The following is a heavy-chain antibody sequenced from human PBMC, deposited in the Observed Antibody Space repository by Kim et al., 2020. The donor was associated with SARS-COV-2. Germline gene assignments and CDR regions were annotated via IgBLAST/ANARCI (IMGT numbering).Heavy chain of an antibody. CDR2: ISAYNGNT. CDR1: GYTFTSYG. D-gene: IGHD6-19*01. Sequence: ASVKVSCKASGYTFTSYGISWVRQAPGQGLEWMGWISAYNGNTNYAQKLQGRVTMTTDTSTSTAYMELRSLRSDDTAVYYCARDPRLSKGSGWYRFGWFDPWGQGTLVTVSS. V-gene: IGHV1-18*01. J-gene: IGHJ5*02. CDR3: ARDPRLSKGSGWYRFGWFDP.